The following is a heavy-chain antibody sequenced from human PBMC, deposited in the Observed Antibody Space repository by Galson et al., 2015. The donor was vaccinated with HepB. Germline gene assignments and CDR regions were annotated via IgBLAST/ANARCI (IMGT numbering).Heavy chain of an antibody. V-gene: IGHV5-51*01. D-gene: IGHD6-13*01. J-gene: IGHJ3*02. CDR1: GYSFTSYW. CDR3: ASRGSSSAPPEGAFDI. CDR2: IYPGDSDT. Sequence: QSGAEVKMPGESLKISCKGSGYSFTSYWIGWVRQMPGKGLEWMGIIYPGDSDTRYSPSFQGQVTVSADKSISTAYLQWSSLKASDTAMYYCASRGSSSAPPEGAFDIWGQGTMVTVSS.